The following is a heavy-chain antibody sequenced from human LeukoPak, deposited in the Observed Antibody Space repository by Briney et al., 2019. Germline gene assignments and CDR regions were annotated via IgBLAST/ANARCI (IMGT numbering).Heavy chain of an antibody. CDR2: ISYDGSNK. CDR3: AKVNWNDDFDY. J-gene: IGHJ4*02. V-gene: IGHV3-30*18. Sequence: GGSLRLSCAASGFTFSSYGMHWVRQAPGKGLEWVAVISYDGSNKYYADSVKGRFTISRDNSKNTLYLQMNSLRAEDTAMYYCAKVNWNDDFDYWGQGTLVTVSS. D-gene: IGHD1-1*01. CDR1: GFTFSSYG.